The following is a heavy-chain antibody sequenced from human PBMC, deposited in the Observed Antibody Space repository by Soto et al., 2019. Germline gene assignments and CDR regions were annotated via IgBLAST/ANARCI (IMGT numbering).Heavy chain of an antibody. CDR2: ISFDGRNT. V-gene: IGHV3-30*18. J-gene: IGHJ4*02. CDR3: TEALTSDPPY. D-gene: IGHD4-17*01. Sequence: GGSLRLSCAASGFTFSSYAMSWVRQAPGKGLEWVVVISFDGRNTYYADSVKGRFTISRDNAKNSLYLQMNSLKTEDTAVYYCTEALTSDPPYWGRGTLFTVSS. CDR1: GFTFSSYA.